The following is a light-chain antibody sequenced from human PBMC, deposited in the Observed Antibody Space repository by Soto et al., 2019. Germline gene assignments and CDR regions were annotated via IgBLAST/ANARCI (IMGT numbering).Light chain of an antibody. V-gene: IGLV2-14*01. CDR3: SSFTSSSTWV. CDR1: SSDVGTYNY. J-gene: IGLJ3*02. CDR2: EVS. Sequence: QSALTQPASVSGSPGQSLTISCTGTSSDVGTYNYVSWYQQHPGKAPKLMIYEVSNRPSGVSNRFSGSKSGNTASLTISGLQAEDEADFYCSSFTSSSTWVFGGGTNLTVL.